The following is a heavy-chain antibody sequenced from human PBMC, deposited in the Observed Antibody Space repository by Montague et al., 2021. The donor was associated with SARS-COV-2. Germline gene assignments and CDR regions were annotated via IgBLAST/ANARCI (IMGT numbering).Heavy chain of an antibody. CDR3: VRHPRTYNGFWSRYSGRLVFQFDS. Sequence: SETLSLTCGVYGGSFGDDHWSWIRQPPGKGLEWIGDIKQSGSTNYNPSLKSRLSLSVETSKNQFSLKLTSVTAADTAVYFCVRHPRTYNGFWSRYSGRLVFQFDSWGQGTLVTVSS. CDR1: GGSFGDDH. V-gene: IGHV4-34*01. CDR2: IKQSGST. J-gene: IGHJ4*02. D-gene: IGHD3-3*01.